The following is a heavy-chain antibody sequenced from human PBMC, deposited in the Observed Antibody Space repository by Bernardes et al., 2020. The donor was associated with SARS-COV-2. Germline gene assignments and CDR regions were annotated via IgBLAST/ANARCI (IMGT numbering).Heavy chain of an antibody. CDR2: IIHSGRT. D-gene: IGHD2-2*01. CDR3: ARIVVPPTKGFDY. Sequence: SEPLSLTCAVFDGSFSGYYWTWIRQPPGKGLEWIGEIIHSGRTAYNPSLKSRVTISVDTSKNQFSLRLTSVTAADAAVYYCARIVVPPTKGFDYWGQGILVTVSS. V-gene: IGHV4-34*12. J-gene: IGHJ4*02. CDR1: DGSFSGYY.